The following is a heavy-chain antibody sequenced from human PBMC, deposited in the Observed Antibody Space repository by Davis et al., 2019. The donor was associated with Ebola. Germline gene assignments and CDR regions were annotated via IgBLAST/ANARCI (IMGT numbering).Heavy chain of an antibody. J-gene: IGHJ5*02. D-gene: IGHD6-19*01. CDR1: GGSISGYY. CDR3: ARGVIAVAGTGWFDP. V-gene: IGHV4-59*12. Sequence: MPSETLSLTCTVSGGSISGYYWSWIRQPPGKGLEWIGFIYHGGNTNYNPSLKSRVTISVGPSENQFSLKLSSVTAADTAVYYCARGVIAVAGTGWFDPWGQGTLVTVSS. CDR2: IYHGGNT.